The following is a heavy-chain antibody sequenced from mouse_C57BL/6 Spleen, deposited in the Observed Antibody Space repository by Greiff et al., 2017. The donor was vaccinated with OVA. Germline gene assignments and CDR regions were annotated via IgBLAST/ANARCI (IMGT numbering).Heavy chain of an antibody. J-gene: IGHJ3*01. Sequence: EVQLKESGPELVKPGASVKISCKASGYTFTDYYMNWVKQSHGKSLEWIGDINPNNGGTSYNQKFKGKATLTVDKSSSTAYMELRSLTSEDSAVYYCARDAVAYWGQGTLVTVSA. CDR3: ARDAVAY. V-gene: IGHV1-26*01. CDR2: INPNNGGT. CDR1: GYTFTDYY.